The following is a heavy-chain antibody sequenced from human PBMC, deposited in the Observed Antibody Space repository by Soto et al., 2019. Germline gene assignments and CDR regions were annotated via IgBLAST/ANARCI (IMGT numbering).Heavy chain of an antibody. CDR2: LSYDGSNK. V-gene: IGHV3-30-3*01. CDR1: GFTFSSYA. D-gene: IGHD5-12*01. J-gene: IGHJ6*02. Sequence: QVQLVESGGGVVQPGRSLRLSCAASGFTFSSYAMHWVRQAPGKGLEWVAVLSYDGSNKYYAGSVKGRFTISRDNSKNTLYLQMNSLRAEDTAVYYCARDYYRFNSGYGFSMDVWGQGTTVTVSS. CDR3: ARDYYRFNSGYGFSMDV.